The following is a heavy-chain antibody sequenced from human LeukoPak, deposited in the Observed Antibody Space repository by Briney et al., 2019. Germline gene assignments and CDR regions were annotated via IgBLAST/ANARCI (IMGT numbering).Heavy chain of an antibody. CDR1: GFTFSTYN. V-gene: IGHV3-48*04. CDR3: AREPYDSGSYNFDY. J-gene: IGHJ4*02. CDR2: ISSSGSTI. Sequence: PGGSLRLSCAASGFTFSTYNMNGVRQAPGKGLEWVSYISSSGSTIYYADSVEGRFTISRDNAKSSLYLQMNSLRAEDTAVYYCAREPYDSGSYNFDYWGQGTLVTVSS. D-gene: IGHD3-10*01.